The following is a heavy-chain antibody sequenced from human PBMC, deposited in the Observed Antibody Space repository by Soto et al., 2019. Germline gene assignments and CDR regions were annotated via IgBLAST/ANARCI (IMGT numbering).Heavy chain of an antibody. Sequence: QVQLVQSGAEVKKPGSSVTVSCKASGGTFGNSAISWVRQAPGQGLEWMGGIIPIFPTPDYAQKFQGRVTITADESTSTAYXXLTSXXXXXXAVXXXAXXXXRXXXGGXXYSGIDVWGQGTTVTVSS. CDR2: IIPIFPTP. CDR1: GGTFGNSA. V-gene: IGHV1-69*12. CDR3: AXXXXRXXXGGXXYSGIDV. J-gene: IGHJ6*02.